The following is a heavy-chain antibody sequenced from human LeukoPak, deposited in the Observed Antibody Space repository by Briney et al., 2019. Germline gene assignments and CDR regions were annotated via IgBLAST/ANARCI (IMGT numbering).Heavy chain of an antibody. D-gene: IGHD3-22*01. J-gene: IGHJ4*02. Sequence: PGGSLRLSCAASGFTFSSFAMGWVRQAPGKGLEWVSAISGSDGSTYYTDSVKGRFTISRDNSKNTLYLQMNSLRAVDTAVYYCARGGVLWDSSGYYQLFDYWGQGTLVTVSS. CDR3: ARGGVLWDSSGYYQLFDY. CDR2: ISGSDGST. V-gene: IGHV3-23*01. CDR1: GFTFSSFA.